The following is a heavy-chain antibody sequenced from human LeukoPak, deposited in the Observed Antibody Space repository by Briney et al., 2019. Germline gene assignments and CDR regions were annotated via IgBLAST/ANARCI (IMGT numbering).Heavy chain of an antibody. CDR1: GFTFSSYW. J-gene: IGHJ4*02. Sequence: PGGSLRLSCAASGFTFSSYWMSWVRQAPGKGLEWVANIKQDGSEKYYVDSVKGRFTISRDNAKNSLYLQMSSLRAEDTAVYYCARGPQGYCNTTSCSKDYWGQGTLVTVSS. D-gene: IGHD2-2*01. V-gene: IGHV3-7*01. CDR2: IKQDGSEK. CDR3: ARGPQGYCNTTSCSKDY.